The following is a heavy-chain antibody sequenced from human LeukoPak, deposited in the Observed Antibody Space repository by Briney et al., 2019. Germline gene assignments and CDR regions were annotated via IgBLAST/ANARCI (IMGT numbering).Heavy chain of an antibody. D-gene: IGHD3-9*01. J-gene: IGHJ3*02. CDR1: GGSISSYY. V-gene: IGHV4-59*08. CDR2: IYYSGST. CDR3: ARYLTGDAFDI. Sequence: SETLSLTCTVSGGSISSYYWNWIRQPPGKGLEWIGYIYYSGSTNYNPSLKSRVTISVDTSKNQFSLKLSSVTAADTAVYYCARYLTGDAFDIWGQGTMVTVSS.